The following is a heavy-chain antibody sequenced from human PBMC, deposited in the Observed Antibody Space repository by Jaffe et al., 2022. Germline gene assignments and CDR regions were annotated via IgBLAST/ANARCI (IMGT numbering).Heavy chain of an antibody. CDR3: ARLGCSSTSCPFDY. J-gene: IGHJ4*02. Sequence: QLQLQESGPGLVKPSETLSLTCTVSGGSISSSSYYWGWIRQPPGKGLEWIGSIYYSGSTYYNPSLKSRVTISVDTSKNQFSLKLSSVTAADTAVYYCARLGCSSTSCPFDYWGQGTLVTVSS. CDR1: GGSISSSSYY. CDR2: IYYSGST. V-gene: IGHV4-39*01. D-gene: IGHD2-2*01.